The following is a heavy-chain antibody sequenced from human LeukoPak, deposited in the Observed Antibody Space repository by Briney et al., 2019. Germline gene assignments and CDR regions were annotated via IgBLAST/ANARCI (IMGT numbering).Heavy chain of an antibody. V-gene: IGHV1-8*02. CDR2: MNPNSGNT. CDR3: ARTFMVRGVIYYYYYMDV. Sequence: ASVKVSCKASGYTFTGYYMHWVRQATGQGLEWMGWMNPNSGNTGYAQKFQDRVTMTRNTSISTAYMELSSLRSEDTAVYYCARTFMVRGVIYYYYYMDVWGKGTTVTISS. J-gene: IGHJ6*03. D-gene: IGHD3-10*01. CDR1: GYTFTGYY.